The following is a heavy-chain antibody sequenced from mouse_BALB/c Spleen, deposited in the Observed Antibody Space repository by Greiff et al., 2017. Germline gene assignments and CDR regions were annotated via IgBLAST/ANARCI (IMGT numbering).Heavy chain of an antibody. CDR1: GFTFSSYT. V-gene: IGHV5-12-2*01. CDR2: ISNGGGST. Sequence: EVKLVESGGGLVQPGGSLKLSCAASGFTFSSYTMSWVRQTPEKRLEWVAYISNGGGSTYYPDTVKGRFTISRDNAKNTLYLQMSSLKSEDTAMYYCASFQAWFAYWGQGTLVTVSA. J-gene: IGHJ3*01. CDR3: ASFQAWFAY.